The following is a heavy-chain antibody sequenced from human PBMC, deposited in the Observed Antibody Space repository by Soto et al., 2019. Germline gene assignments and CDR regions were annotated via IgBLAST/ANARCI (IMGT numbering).Heavy chain of an antibody. CDR3: AREAGPAARVRHSSSSVNWFDP. V-gene: IGHV1-69*01. J-gene: IGHJ5*02. CDR2: SIPIFGTA. CDR1: GGTFSSYA. Sequence: QVQLVQSGAEVKKPGSSVKGSCKASGGTFSSYAISWVRQAPGQGLEWMGGSIPIFGTANYAQKFQGRVTITADETTSTAYMELSSLRSEDTAVYYCAREAGPAARVRHSSSSVNWFDPWGQGTLVTVSS. D-gene: IGHD2-2*01.